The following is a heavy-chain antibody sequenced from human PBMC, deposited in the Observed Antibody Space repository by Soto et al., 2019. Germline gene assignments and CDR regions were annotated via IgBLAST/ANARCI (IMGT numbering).Heavy chain of an antibody. V-gene: IGHV4-4*02. D-gene: IGHD1-26*01. CDR2: IYHSGST. Sequence: QVQLQESGPGLVKPSGTLSLTCAVSGGSISSSNWWSWVRQPPGKGLEWIGEIYHSGSTNYSPSLISRVTISVDKSKNQFSLELTSVTAADTAVYFCARDVGPRLHPFEYWGQGTLVTVSS. CDR1: GGSISSSNW. J-gene: IGHJ4*02. CDR3: ARDVGPRLHPFEY.